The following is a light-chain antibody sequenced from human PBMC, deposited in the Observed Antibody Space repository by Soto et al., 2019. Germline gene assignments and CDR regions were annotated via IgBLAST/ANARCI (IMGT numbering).Light chain of an antibody. Sequence: EIVLTQSPGTLSFSPGERATLSCWASQSVSSSYLAWYQQKPGQAPRPLIYGASSRAIGIPDRFSGSGSGTDFTLTISRLEPEDFAVDYCQQYGSSPWTFGQGTKVEIK. J-gene: IGKJ1*01. V-gene: IGKV3-20*01. CDR2: GAS. CDR3: QQYGSSPWT. CDR1: QSVSSSY.